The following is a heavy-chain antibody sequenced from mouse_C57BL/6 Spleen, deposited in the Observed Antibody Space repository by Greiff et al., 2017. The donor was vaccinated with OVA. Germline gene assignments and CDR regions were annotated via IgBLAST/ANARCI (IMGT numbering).Heavy chain of an antibody. CDR1: GYSITSGYD. V-gene: IGHV3-1*01. CDR3: ARGAYYDYTWFAY. CDR2: ISYSGST. D-gene: IGHD2-4*01. Sequence: EVQLQQSGPGMVKPSQSLSLTCTVTGYSITSGYDWHWIRHFPGNKLEWMGYISYSGSTNYNPSLKSRISLTHATSKNHFFLKLNSVTTEDTATYYCARGAYYDYTWFAYWGQGTLVTVSA. J-gene: IGHJ3*01.